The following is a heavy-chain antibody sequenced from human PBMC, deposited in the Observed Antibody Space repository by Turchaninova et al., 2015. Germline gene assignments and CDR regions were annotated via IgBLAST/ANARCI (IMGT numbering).Heavy chain of an antibody. Sequence: EVQLVESGGGLVQPGRSLRLSCTASGFTFGVYSMSWFRQAPGKGLEGGGFIRTNIDGGKKEYAGSVKGRFTISRDYSKSIAYLQMNSLKTEDTAVYYCARGRYCSGDSCYGARWGQGTLVTVSS. V-gene: IGHV3-49*03. J-gene: IGHJ4*02. CDR2: IRTNIDGGKK. D-gene: IGHD2-15*01. CDR1: GFTFGVYS. CDR3: ARGRYCSGDSCYGAR.